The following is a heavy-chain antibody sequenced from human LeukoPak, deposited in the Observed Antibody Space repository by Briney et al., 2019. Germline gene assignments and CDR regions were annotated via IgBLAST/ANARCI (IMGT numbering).Heavy chain of an antibody. CDR3: ARDPRMTRDYYYYGMDV. D-gene: IGHD2-8*01. V-gene: IGHV1-69*13. CDR1: GGTFSSYA. CDR2: IIPIFGTA. Sequence: SVKVSCKASGGTFSSYAISWVRQAPGQGLEWMGGIIPIFGTANYAQKFQGRVTITADESTSTAYMELSSLRSEDTAVYYCARDPRMTRDYYYYGMDVWGQGTTVTVSS. J-gene: IGHJ6*02.